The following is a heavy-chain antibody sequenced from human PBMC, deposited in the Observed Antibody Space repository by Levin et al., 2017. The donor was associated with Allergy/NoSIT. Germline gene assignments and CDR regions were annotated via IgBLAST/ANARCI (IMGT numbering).Heavy chain of an antibody. V-gene: IGHV3-30-3*01. CDR2: ISYDGSNK. CDR3: ARDRSYSGSYPDN. D-gene: IGHD1-26*01. Sequence: SGGSLRLSCAASGFTFSSYAMHWVRQAPGKGLEWVAVISYDGSNKYYADSVKGRFTISRDNSKNTLYLQMNSLRAEDTAVYYCARDRSYSGSYPDNWGQGTLVTVSS. CDR1: GFTFSSYA. J-gene: IGHJ4*02.